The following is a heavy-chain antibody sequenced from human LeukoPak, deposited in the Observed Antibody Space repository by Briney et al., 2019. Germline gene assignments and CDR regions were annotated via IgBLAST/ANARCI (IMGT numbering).Heavy chain of an antibody. CDR1: GFTFSSYW. Sequence: GSLRLSCAASGFTFSSYWMSWVRQPPGKGLEWIGEINHSGSTNYNPSLKSRVTISVDTSKNQFSLKLSSVTAAGTAVYYCARSRITMVRGVHFDYWGQGTLVTVSS. V-gene: IGHV4-34*01. CDR3: ARSRITMVRGVHFDY. D-gene: IGHD3-10*01. J-gene: IGHJ4*02. CDR2: INHSGST.